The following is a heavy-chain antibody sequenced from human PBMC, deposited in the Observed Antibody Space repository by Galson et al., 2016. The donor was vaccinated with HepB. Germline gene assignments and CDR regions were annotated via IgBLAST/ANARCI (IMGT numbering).Heavy chain of an antibody. J-gene: IGHJ6*02. V-gene: IGHV3-11*01. CDR3: AGISSGTWSAPFDT. Sequence: SLRLSCAASGFTFSDYYMSWIRQAPGKGLEWVSYISSNGVAMHYADSVKGRFTISRDNAKKSVYLQMDSLRAEDTAVYYCAGISSGTWSAPFDTWGQGTTVTVSS. CDR2: ISSNGVAM. CDR1: GFTFSDYY. D-gene: IGHD3-10*01.